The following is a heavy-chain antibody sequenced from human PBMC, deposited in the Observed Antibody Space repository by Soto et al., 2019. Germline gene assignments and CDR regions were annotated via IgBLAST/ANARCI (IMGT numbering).Heavy chain of an antibody. D-gene: IGHD2-15*01. Sequence: GSLRLSCAASGLTLSAYDMHWVRQTTGKGLELVSAIGAADDPYYLGSVKGRFTISRENAKNSLYLQMNSLRDEDTAVYYCARAYSGRLPRRADYYFAMDVWGQGTTVT. CDR2: IGAADDP. V-gene: IGHV3-13*05. J-gene: IGHJ6*02. CDR3: ARAYSGRLPRRADYYFAMDV. CDR1: GLTLSAYD.